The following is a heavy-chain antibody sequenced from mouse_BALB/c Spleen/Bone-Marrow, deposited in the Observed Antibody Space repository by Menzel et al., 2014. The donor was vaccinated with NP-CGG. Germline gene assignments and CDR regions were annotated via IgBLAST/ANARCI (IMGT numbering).Heavy chain of an antibody. D-gene: IGHD2-2*01. CDR1: GYTFTSYW. Sequence: QVQLQQSGAELVKPGASVKLSCKASGYTFTSYWMHWVRQRPGQGLEWIGEIDPSDSYTNYNQKFKGKATLTVDKSSSTAYMQLSSLTSEDSAVYYCARGGNGYDGYWCFDVWGAGTTVTVSS. V-gene: IGHV1-69*02. J-gene: IGHJ1*01. CDR3: ARGGNGYDGYWCFDV. CDR2: IDPSDSYT.